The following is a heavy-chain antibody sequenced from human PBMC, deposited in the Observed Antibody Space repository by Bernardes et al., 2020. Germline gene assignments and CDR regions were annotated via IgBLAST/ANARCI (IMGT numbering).Heavy chain of an antibody. V-gene: IGHV4-31*03. CDR1: GGSISSGGYY. Sequence: SETLSLTRTVSGGSISSGGYYWSWIRQHPGKGLEWIGYIYYSGSTYYNPSLKSRVTISVDTSKNQFSLKLSSVTAADTAVYYCARNDFWSGYEAARWGQGTLVTVSS. D-gene: IGHD3-3*01. J-gene: IGHJ4*02. CDR2: IYYSGST. CDR3: ARNDFWSGYEAAR.